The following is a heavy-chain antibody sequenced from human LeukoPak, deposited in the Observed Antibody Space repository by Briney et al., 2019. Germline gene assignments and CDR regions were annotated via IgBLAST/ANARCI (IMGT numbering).Heavy chain of an antibody. D-gene: IGHD2-15*01. V-gene: IGHV3-23*01. J-gene: IGHJ4*02. CDR2: ISGSDNGT. CDR1: GFTLSSYA. Sequence: GGSLRLSCAASGFTLSSYAMSWVRQMPGKGLEWVSAISGSDNGTYYADSVKGRFTISRDNSRNTLYLQMNTLRAEDTAVYFCAKSPVSSCRGSFCYPFDYWGQGNLVTVSS. CDR3: AKSPVSSCRGSFCYPFDY.